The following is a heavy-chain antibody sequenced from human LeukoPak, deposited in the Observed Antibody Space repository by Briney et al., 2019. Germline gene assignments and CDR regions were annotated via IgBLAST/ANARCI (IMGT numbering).Heavy chain of an antibody. CDR3: ARTRTLLTPFFDY. CDR1: GFTFSSYS. D-gene: IGHD4/OR15-4a*01. Sequence: GGSLRLSCAASGFTFSSYSMNWVRQAPGKGLEWVSYISSSSSTIYYADSVKGRFTISRDNAKNSLCLQMNSLRAEDTAVYYCARTRTLLTPFFDYWGQGTLVTVSS. CDR2: ISSSSSTI. J-gene: IGHJ4*02. V-gene: IGHV3-48*01.